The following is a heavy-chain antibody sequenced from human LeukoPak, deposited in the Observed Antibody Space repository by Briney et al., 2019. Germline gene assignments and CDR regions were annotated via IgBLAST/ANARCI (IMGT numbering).Heavy chain of an antibody. J-gene: IGHJ4*02. V-gene: IGHV3-23*01. D-gene: IGHD3-22*01. Sequence: RGCLRLSCAASGFTFTSYAMSWVRQAPGKGLEWVSAISGSGGRTNYADSVKGRFTISRDNSKNTLCLQMNSLRAEDTAVYYCAKDATRIVVGLLDYWGEGTLVTVSS. CDR2: ISGSGGRT. CDR1: GFTFTSYA. CDR3: AKDATRIVVGLLDY.